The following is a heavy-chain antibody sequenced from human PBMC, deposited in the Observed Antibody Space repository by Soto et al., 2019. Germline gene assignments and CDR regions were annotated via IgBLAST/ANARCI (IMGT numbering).Heavy chain of an antibody. CDR3: AKDLSKYTVSSPTNWFDP. CDR1: GFTFSSYA. CDR2: ISGSGGST. V-gene: IGHV3-23*01. J-gene: IGHJ5*02. D-gene: IGHD4-17*01. Sequence: ESGGGLVQPGGSLRLSCAASGFTFSSYAMSWVRQAPGKGLEWVSAISGSGGSTYYADSVKGRFTISRDNSKNTLYLQMNSLRAEDTAVYYCAKDLSKYTVSSPTNWFDPWGQGTLVTVSS.